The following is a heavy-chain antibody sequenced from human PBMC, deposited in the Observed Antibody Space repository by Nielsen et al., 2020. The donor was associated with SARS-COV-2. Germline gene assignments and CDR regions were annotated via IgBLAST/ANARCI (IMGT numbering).Heavy chain of an antibody. J-gene: IGHJ4*02. CDR1: GFTFSSYW. CDR2: IKHDGSEK. V-gene: IGHV3-7*03. D-gene: IGHD4-11*01. CDR3: ARDYYSNLDY. Sequence: ESLKISCAASGFTFSSYWMSWVRQAPGKGLEWVANIKHDGSEKYYVDSVKGRFTISRDNAKNSLYMQMNSLRADDTAVYYCARDYYSNLDYWGQGTLVTVSS.